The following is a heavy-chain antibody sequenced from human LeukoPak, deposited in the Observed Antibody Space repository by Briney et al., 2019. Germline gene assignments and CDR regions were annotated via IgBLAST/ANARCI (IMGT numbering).Heavy chain of an antibody. Sequence: GGSLRLSCTASGFAFRSHAMHWVRQAPGKGLEWVAFIRYDGSKKFYADSVMGRFTISRDNSKNTLYLQMNSLRAEDTAVYYCAKDRAAGPYWGQGTLVTVSS. J-gene: IGHJ4*02. CDR1: GFAFRSHA. D-gene: IGHD6-13*01. CDR2: IRYDGSKK. V-gene: IGHV3-30*02. CDR3: AKDRAAGPY.